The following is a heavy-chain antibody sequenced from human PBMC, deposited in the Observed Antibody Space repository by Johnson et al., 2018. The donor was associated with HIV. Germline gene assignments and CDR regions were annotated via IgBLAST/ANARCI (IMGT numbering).Heavy chain of an antibody. CDR1: GFTFSSYA. Sequence: QVQLVESGGGLVKPGGSLRLSCAASGFTFSSYAMHWVRQAPGKGLEWVAVISYDGNNKYYADSVKGRFTISRDNSRNTLYLQMNTLRTEDTALYYCAKVGRIVVAIGNDAFDIWGQGTMVTVSS. J-gene: IGHJ3*02. V-gene: IGHV3-30-3*01. D-gene: IGHD2-21*01. CDR2: ISYDGNNK. CDR3: AKVGRIVVAIGNDAFDI.